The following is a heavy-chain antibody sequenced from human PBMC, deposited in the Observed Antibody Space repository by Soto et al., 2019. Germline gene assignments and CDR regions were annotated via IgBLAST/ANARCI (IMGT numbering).Heavy chain of an antibody. CDR1: GYTFSTSG. CDR3: ARAGAAPYYYYGMDV. V-gene: IGHV1-18*01. Sequence: QVQLVQSGAEVRKPGASVKVSCKASGYTFSTSGMSWLRQAPGQGLEWMGWISTYNGDTNDAPKFQDRVTMTSDTATSTVVMELRSPRSDDTAVCYCARAGAAPYYYYGMDVWGQGTRVTVSS. D-gene: IGHD2-15*01. J-gene: IGHJ6*02. CDR2: ISTYNGDT.